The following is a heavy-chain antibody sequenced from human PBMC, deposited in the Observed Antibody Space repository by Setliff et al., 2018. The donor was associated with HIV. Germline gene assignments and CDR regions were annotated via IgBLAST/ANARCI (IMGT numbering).Heavy chain of an antibody. CDR3: ARGVRYNSGWSSYYFDY. V-gene: IGHV4-34*01. J-gene: IGHJ4*02. CDR1: GESFSCFY. D-gene: IGHD6-19*01. CDR2: IYHSGRT. Sequence: PSETLSLTCAVYGESFSCFYWAWIRQPPGKGLECIGDIYHSGRTNYNPSLNSRVTISVDTSKNQFSLKLSSVTAADTAVYYCARGVRYNSGWSSYYFDYWGQGTLVTVSS.